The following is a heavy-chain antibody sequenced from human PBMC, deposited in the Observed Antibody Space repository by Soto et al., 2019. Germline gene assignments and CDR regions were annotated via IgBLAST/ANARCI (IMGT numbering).Heavy chain of an antibody. CDR1: GFTFSTHW. J-gene: IGHJ4*02. D-gene: IGHD6-19*01. Sequence: GASLRLSCAASGFTFSTHWMHWVRQAPGKGLVWVSRINSDGSSTKYADSVKGRFTISRDNAKNTLFLQMSTLRAEDTALYYCARVGHSSGGYYFDYWGQGT. CDR3: ARVGHSSGGYYFDY. CDR2: INSDGSST. V-gene: IGHV3-74*01.